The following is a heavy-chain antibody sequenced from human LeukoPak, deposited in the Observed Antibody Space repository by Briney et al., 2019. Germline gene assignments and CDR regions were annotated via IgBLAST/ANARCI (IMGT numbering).Heavy chain of an antibody. D-gene: IGHD3-10*01. J-gene: IGHJ4*02. CDR1: GFTFNTYN. V-gene: IGHV3-21*04. Sequence: GGSLRLSCAASGFTFNTYNMNWVRQAPGKGLEWVSSISGSSGYMYYADSVKGRFTISRDNAKNSLYLQMNSLRAEDTAMYYCAKDGSTSGLQRHFHYWGQGTLVTVSS. CDR3: AKDGSTSGLQRHFHY. CDR2: ISGSSGYM.